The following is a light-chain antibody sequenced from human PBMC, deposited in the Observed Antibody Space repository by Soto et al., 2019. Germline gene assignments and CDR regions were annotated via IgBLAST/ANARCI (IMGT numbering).Light chain of an antibody. CDR3: QSYDSSLEGV. CDR1: SSNIGAGYD. Sequence: QSVLTQPPSVSGAPGQRVTISCTGSSSNIGAGYDVHWYQQLPGTAPKLLIYGNSNRPSGVPDRCSGSKSGTSASLAITGLQAEDEADYYCQSYDSSLEGVFGGGTKLTVL. J-gene: IGLJ2*01. V-gene: IGLV1-40*01. CDR2: GNS.